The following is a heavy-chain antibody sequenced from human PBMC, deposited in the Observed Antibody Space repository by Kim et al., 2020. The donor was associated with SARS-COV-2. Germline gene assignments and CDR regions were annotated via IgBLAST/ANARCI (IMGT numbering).Heavy chain of an antibody. CDR3: ARGVLGDSSGSLY. Sequence: SETLSLTCAVSGGSISSGGYSWSWIRQPPGKGLEWIGYIYHSGSTYYNPSLKSRVTISVDRSKNQFSLKLSSVTAADTAVYYCARGVLGDSSGSLYWGQGTLVTVSS. CDR2: IYHSGST. V-gene: IGHV4-30-2*01. D-gene: IGHD3-22*01. CDR1: GGSISSGGYS. J-gene: IGHJ4*02.